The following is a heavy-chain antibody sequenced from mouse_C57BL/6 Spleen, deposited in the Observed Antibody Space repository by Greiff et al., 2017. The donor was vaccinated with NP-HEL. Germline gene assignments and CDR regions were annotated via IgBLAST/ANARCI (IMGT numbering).Heavy chain of an antibody. CDR1: GYTFTSYW. D-gene: IGHD2-5*01. Sequence: QVQLKQPGAELVKPGASVKLSCKASGYTFTSYWMHWVKQRPGQGLEWIGMIHPNSGSTNYNEKFKSKATLTVDKSSSTAYMQLSSLTSEDSAVYYCARSDYSNYDFDYWGQGTTLTVSS. J-gene: IGHJ2*01. CDR3: ARSDYSNYDFDY. CDR2: IHPNSGST. V-gene: IGHV1-64*01.